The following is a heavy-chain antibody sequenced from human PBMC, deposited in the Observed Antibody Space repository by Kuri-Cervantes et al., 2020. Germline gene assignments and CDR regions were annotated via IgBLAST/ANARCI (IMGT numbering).Heavy chain of an antibody. CDR3: AKVYYSGYYYYMDV. Sequence: GSLRLSCTVSGGSVSSGIYYWSWIRQPPGKGLEWLGYIYYSWSTKYNPSLKSRVTISVDTSKNQFSLKLSSVTAADTAVYYCAKVYYSGYYYYMDVWGKGTTVTVSS. V-gene: IGHV4-61*01. CDR2: IYYSWST. CDR1: GGSVSSGIYY. D-gene: IGHD2-15*01. J-gene: IGHJ6*03.